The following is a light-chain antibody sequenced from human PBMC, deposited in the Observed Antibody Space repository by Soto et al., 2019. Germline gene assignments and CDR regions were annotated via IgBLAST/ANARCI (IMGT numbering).Light chain of an antibody. CDR2: DVA. Sequence: QSALTQPASMSGSPGPSITISCTGTNNDVGGYDCVSWYQHHPGKAHKVIIYDVANRPSGVSSRFSGAKSGNTASLTISGLHADDEADYYCSSYTRINTVVFGGGTKLTVL. V-gene: IGLV2-14*03. CDR1: NNDVGGYDC. J-gene: IGLJ2*01. CDR3: SSYTRINTVV.